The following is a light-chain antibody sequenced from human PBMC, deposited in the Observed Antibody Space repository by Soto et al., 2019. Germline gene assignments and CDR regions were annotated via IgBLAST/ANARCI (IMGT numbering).Light chain of an antibody. V-gene: IGLV2-8*01. J-gene: IGLJ1*01. CDR3: SSYAGSNNDV. CDR1: SSDVGGYNY. Sequence: QSALTQPPSASGSPGQSVTISCTGTSSDVGGYNYVSWYQQHPGKAPKLMLYEVSKRPSGVPDRFSGSNSGNTASLTVSGLQAEDEADYYCSSYAGSNNDVFGTGTKLTFL. CDR2: EVS.